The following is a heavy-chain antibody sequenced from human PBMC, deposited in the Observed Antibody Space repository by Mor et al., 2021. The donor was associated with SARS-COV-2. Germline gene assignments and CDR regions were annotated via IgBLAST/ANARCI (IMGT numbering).Heavy chain of an antibody. Sequence: RSKANSYATAYAASVKGRFTISRDDSKTTAYLQMNSLKTEDTAVYFCTSRLRVRGLKGYYYYGMDVWGQGTTVTVSS. V-gene: IGHV3-73*01. J-gene: IGHJ6*02. D-gene: IGHD4-17*01. CDR2: RSKANSYAT. CDR3: TSRLRVRGLKGYYYYGMDV.